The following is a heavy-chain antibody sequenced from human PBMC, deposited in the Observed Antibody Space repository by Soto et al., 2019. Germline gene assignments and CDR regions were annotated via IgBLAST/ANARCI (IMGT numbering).Heavy chain of an antibody. Sequence: ASVKVSCKASGYTFTSYYMHWVRQAPGQGLEWMGIINPSGGSTSYAQKFQGRVTMTRDTSTSTVYMELSSLRSEDTAVYYCARDLIEMAPWNYYYGMDVWGQGTTVTVSS. CDR1: GYTFTSYY. D-gene: IGHD1-1*01. J-gene: IGHJ6*02. CDR3: ARDLIEMAPWNYYYGMDV. V-gene: IGHV1-46*01. CDR2: INPSGGST.